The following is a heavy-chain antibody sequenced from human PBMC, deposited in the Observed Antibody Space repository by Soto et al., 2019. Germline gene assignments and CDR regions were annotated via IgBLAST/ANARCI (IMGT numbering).Heavy chain of an antibody. Sequence: QVQLVESGGGLVKPGGSLRVSCAASGFTFSDYDMTWIRQAPGKGLEWVSHISSSGKAIYYADSVRGRFTISRDNAKNSLYLQMNSLRVEDTAVYYCARDRYRSSYWGQGTLVTVSS. V-gene: IGHV3-11*01. D-gene: IGHD5-12*01. CDR3: ARDRYRSSY. J-gene: IGHJ4*02. CDR2: ISSSGKAI. CDR1: GFTFSDYD.